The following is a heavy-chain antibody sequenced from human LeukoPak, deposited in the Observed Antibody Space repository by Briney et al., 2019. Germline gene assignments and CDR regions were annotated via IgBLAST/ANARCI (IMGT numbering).Heavy chain of an antibody. CDR3: ARAGGRSWFDP. J-gene: IGHJ5*02. CDR1: GYTFTSYY. V-gene: IGHV1-46*01. Sequence: ASVKVSCKASGYTFTSYYMHWVRQAPGQGLEWMGIINPSGGSTSYAQKFQGRVTMTRDTSMSTAYMELSRLTSDDTAVYYCARAGGRSWFDPWGQGTLVTVSS. CDR2: INPSGGST.